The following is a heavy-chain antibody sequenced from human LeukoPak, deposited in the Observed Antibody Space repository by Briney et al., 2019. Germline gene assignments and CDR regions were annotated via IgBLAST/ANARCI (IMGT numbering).Heavy chain of an antibody. V-gene: IGHV4-39*07. Sequence: SETLSLTCTVSGGSISSSSYYWGWIRQPPGKGLEWIGSIYYSGSTYYNPSLKSRVTISVDTSKNQFSLKLSSVTAADTAVYYCARGHFWSGFYWFDPWGQGTLVTVSS. CDR3: ARGHFWSGFYWFDP. CDR2: IYYSGST. J-gene: IGHJ5*02. CDR1: GGSISSSSYY. D-gene: IGHD3-3*02.